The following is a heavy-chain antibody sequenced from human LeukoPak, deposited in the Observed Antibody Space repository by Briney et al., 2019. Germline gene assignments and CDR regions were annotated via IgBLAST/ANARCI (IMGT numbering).Heavy chain of an antibody. CDR1: GFTFSDYY. D-gene: IGHD4-17*01. CDR3: ARRTVTTGSSYYFDY. J-gene: IGHJ4*02. CDR2: IYYSGST. Sequence: GSLRLSCAASGFTFSDYYMSWIRQPPGKGLEWIGSIYYSGSTYYNPSLKSRVTISVDTSKNQFSLKLSSVTAADTAVYYCARRTVTTGSSYYFDYWGQGTLVTVSS. V-gene: IGHV4-38-2*01.